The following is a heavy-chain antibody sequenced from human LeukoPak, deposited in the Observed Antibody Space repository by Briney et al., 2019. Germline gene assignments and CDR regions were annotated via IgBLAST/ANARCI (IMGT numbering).Heavy chain of an antibody. CDR3: ARDLWYSSSSRWFDP. CDR1: GYTFTGYY. V-gene: IGHV1-2*02. D-gene: IGHD6-6*01. J-gene: IGHJ5*02. Sequence: ASVKVSCKASGYTFTGYYMHWVRQAPGQGLEWMGWINPNSGGTNYAQKFQGRVTITADKSTSTAYMELSSLRSEDTAVYYCARDLWYSSSSRWFDPWGQGTLVTVSS. CDR2: INPNSGGT.